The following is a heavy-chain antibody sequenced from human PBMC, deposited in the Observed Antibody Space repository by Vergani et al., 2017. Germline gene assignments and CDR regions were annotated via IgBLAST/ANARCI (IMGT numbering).Heavy chain of an antibody. V-gene: IGHV4-34*01. Sequence: QVQLQQWGAGLLKPSETLSLTCAVYGGSFSGYYWSWIRQPPGKGLEWIGYIYYSGSTYYNPSLKSRVTISVDTSKNQFSLKLSSVTAADTAVYYCAILSYYYGMDVWGQGTTVTVSS. J-gene: IGHJ6*02. CDR3: AILSYYYGMDV. CDR1: GGSFSGYY. CDR2: IYYSGST.